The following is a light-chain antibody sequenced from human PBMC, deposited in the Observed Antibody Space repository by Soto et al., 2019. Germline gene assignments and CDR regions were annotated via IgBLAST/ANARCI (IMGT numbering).Light chain of an antibody. Sequence: EIVLTQSPGILSLSPGERASLSCRASQSVTSTYLAWYQQRPGQAPRLLIFGASSRATGIPDRFSGSGSGTDFTLTISRLEPEDFAVYYCHQYGSSAWTFGQGTKVDI. J-gene: IGKJ1*01. CDR1: QSVTSTY. CDR3: HQYGSSAWT. CDR2: GAS. V-gene: IGKV3-20*01.